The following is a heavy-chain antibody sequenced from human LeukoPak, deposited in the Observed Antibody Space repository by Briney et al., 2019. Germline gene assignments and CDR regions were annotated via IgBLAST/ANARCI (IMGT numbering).Heavy chain of an antibody. CDR1: GFTFSGSA. Sequence: GGPLKLSCAASGFTFSGSAMHWVRQASGKGLEWVGRIRSKANSYATAYAVSVKGRFTISRDDSKNTAYLQMNSLKTEDTAVYYCTQYCSSTSCYFLWGQGTLVTVSS. CDR3: TQYCSSTSCYFL. J-gene: IGHJ4*02. D-gene: IGHD2-2*01. CDR2: IRSKANSYAT. V-gene: IGHV3-73*01.